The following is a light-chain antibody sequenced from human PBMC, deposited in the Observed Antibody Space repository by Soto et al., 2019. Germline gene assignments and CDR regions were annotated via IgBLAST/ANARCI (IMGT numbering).Light chain of an antibody. V-gene: IGKV3-15*01. CDR1: QSVSSN. Sequence: IVMTQSPATLSVSPGERATLSCRASQSVSSNLAWYQQKPGQAPRLLIYGASTRATGIPARFSGSGSGTEFTLTISSLQSEDFAVYCCQQYNNWPTFGGGTKVEIK. J-gene: IGKJ4*01. CDR3: QQYNNWPT. CDR2: GAS.